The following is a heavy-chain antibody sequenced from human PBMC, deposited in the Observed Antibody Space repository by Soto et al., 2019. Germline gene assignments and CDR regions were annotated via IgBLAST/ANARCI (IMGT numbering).Heavy chain of an antibody. CDR2: ISFDGSGK. V-gene: IGHV3-30*09. J-gene: IGHJ6*02. CDR3: ARDTVTSLTPYQGFYYYGMDV. D-gene: IGHD2-2*01. Sequence: ESGGGVVQPGGSLTLSCTASGFPFSSYTMHWLRRAPGKGLEWVGIISFDGSGKYYADWLKGRIVISRDNSKDSLYLQMDTLRPDDTAIYYCARDTVTSLTPYQGFYYYGMDVWGQGTTVTVSS. CDR1: GFPFSSYT.